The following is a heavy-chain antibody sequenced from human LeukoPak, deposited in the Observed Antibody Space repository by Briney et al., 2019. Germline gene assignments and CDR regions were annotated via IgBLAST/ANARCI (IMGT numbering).Heavy chain of an antibody. CDR3: AKDGLYYDGSEHVYYFDS. Sequence: GGSLRLSCAASGFTFSRSAMTWVRQGPGTGLEFVASIIYSGGATYYADSVKGRFTISRDNYTNTLYLQMQSLRAEDTALYYCAKDGLYYDGSEHVYYFDSWGQGTLVTVSS. CDR2: IIYSGGAT. CDR1: GFTFSRSA. J-gene: IGHJ4*02. D-gene: IGHD3-22*01. V-gene: IGHV3-23*01.